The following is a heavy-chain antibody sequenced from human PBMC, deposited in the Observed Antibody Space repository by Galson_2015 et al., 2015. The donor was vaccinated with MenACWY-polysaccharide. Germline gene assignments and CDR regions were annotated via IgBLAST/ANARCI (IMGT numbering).Heavy chain of an antibody. Sequence: SLRLSCAASGFTFSTYWMHWVRQAPGKGLAWVSRLKSDGSSTNYADSVKCRFTISRDNAKNTLYLQMNSLRAEDTALYYCARGYSAYDWGQGTLVTVSA. CDR1: GFTFSTYW. CDR2: LKSDGSST. CDR3: ARGYSAYD. D-gene: IGHD5-12*01. J-gene: IGHJ4*02. V-gene: IGHV3-74*01.